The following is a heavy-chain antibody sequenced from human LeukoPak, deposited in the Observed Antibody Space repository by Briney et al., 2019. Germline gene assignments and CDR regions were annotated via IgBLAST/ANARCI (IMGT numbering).Heavy chain of an antibody. CDR1: GVSINDFY. V-gene: IGHV4-59*01. J-gene: IGHJ4*02. D-gene: IGHD3-10*01. CDR3: TKVGLSGLFDY. Sequence: SETLSLTCTVSGVSINDFYWTWIRQSPGNGLEWIGYIYYDGSTDYNPSLKSRVTMSIDTSRSQFFLKLNSVTAADTAVYYCTKVGLSGLFDYWGQGALVTVSS. CDR2: IYYDGST.